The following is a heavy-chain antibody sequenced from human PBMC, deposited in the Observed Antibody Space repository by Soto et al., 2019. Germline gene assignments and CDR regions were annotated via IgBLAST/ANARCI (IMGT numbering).Heavy chain of an antibody. CDR2: IYYSGST. V-gene: IGHV4-31*03. D-gene: IGHD2-15*01. Sequence: SETLSLTCTVSGGSISSGGYYWSWIRQHPGKGLEWIGYIYYSGSTYYNPSLKSRVTISVDTSKNQFSLKLSSVTAADTAVYYCAREPLTQAHCSGYPALQHWGQGTLVTVSS. CDR1: GGSISSGGYY. CDR3: AREPLTQAHCSGYPALQH. J-gene: IGHJ1*01.